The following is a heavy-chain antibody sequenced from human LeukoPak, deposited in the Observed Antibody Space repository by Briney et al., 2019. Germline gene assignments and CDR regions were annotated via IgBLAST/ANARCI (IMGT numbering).Heavy chain of an antibody. CDR1: GGSFSAYY. V-gene: IGHV4-34*01. Sequence: PSETLSPTRAVYGGSFSAYYCTWIRQPPGKGLEWIGEINHSGSSNYNSSLRSRVTISVDTSYKQFSLRLSSVTAADTAVYYCAPRGDIEHSYVYGKWFDPWGQGTRVTVSS. CDR3: APRGDIEHSYVYGKWFDP. CDR2: INHSGSS. D-gene: IGHD5-18*01. J-gene: IGHJ5*02.